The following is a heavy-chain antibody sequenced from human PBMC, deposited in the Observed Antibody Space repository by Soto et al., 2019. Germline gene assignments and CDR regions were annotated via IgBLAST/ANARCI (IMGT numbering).Heavy chain of an antibody. CDR1: GGTFSSYA. V-gene: IGHV1-69*13. CDR2: IIPIFGTA. D-gene: IGHD6-6*01. J-gene: IGHJ6*02. Sequence: SSVKVSCRASGGTFSSYAISWVRQAPGQGLEWMGGIIPIFGTANYAQKFQGRVTITADESTSTAYMELSSLRSEDTAVYYCARVPAAPPWDYYYYGMDVWGQGTTVNVSS. CDR3: ARVPAAPPWDYYYYGMDV.